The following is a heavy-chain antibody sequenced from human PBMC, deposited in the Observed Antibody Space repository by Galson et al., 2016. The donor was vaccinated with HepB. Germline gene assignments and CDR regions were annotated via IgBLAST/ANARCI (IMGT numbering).Heavy chain of an antibody. D-gene: IGHD1-26*01. CDR2: IYSSGKT. CDR1: GGSISNRRYF. J-gene: IGHJ3*02. V-gene: IGHV4-39*01. CDR3: ARLQVGAITKGFEI. Sequence: TLSLTCNVSGGSISNRRYFWAWIRQPPGKGLEWIATIYSSGKTYYSPSLQSRVTISVDTSKNQFSLTLTSVSAADTSVYYCARLQVGAITKGFEIWGQGTMVTVSS.